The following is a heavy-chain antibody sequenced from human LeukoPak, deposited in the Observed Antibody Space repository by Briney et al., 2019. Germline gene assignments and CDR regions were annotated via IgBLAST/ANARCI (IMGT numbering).Heavy chain of an antibody. CDR3: ARDKSVYYDTSGSRFDY. J-gene: IGHJ4*02. CDR1: GFTFSSYG. V-gene: IGHV3-7*01. CDR2: INQDGSEK. Sequence: GGSLRLSCAASGFTFSSYGMHWVRQAPGKGLEWVANINQDGSEKYYVDSVKGRFTISRDNARNSLYLQMNSLRAEDTAVYYCARDKSVYYDTSGSRFDYWGQGTLVTVSS. D-gene: IGHD3-22*01.